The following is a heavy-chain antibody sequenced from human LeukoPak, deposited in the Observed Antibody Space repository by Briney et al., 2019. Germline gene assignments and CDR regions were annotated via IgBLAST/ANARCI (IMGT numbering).Heavy chain of an antibody. D-gene: IGHD2-15*01. CDR3: ARHATARVVVAVTGDS. J-gene: IGHJ4*02. CDR1: GGSISSSSYY. CDR2: FCYSGNT. Sequence: SETLSVTCTVSGGSISSSSYYWGWIRQPPGKGLEWIGRFCYSGNTYRNPSLKIRVTISVATSKNQFSLKVTSVTAADTAVYYCARHATARVVVAVTGDSWGQGSLVAVSS. V-gene: IGHV4-39*01.